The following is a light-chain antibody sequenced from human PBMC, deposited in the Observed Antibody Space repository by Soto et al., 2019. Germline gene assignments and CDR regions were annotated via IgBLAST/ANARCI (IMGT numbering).Light chain of an antibody. J-gene: IGKJ5*01. CDR1: QSVSSN. V-gene: IGKV3-15*01. CDR3: QQYNNWPPT. CDR2: GAS. Sequence: EIVMTQSPATLSVSPGERATLSCRASQSVSSNLAWYQQKPGQAPRLLIYGASTRATGIPARFSGSGSGTEFTLTISSLQSEEFAVYYCQQYNNWPPTFGQGHDWRLN.